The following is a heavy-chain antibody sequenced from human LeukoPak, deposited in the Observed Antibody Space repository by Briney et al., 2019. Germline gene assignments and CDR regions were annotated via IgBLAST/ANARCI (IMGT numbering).Heavy chain of an antibody. CDR1: GGSISSYY. Sequence: SETLSLTCTVSGGSISSYYWSWIRQPPGKGLEWIGYIYYSGSTNYNPSLKTRVTILVDTSKNQFSLKLSSVTAADTAVYYCARAIAVAGTTIDYWGQGTLVTVSS. V-gene: IGHV4-59*01. CDR3: ARAIAVAGTTIDY. CDR2: IYYSGST. D-gene: IGHD6-19*01. J-gene: IGHJ4*02.